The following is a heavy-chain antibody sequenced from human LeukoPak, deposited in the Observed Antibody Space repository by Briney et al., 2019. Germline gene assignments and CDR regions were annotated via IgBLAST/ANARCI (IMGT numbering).Heavy chain of an antibody. Sequence: ASVKVSCKASGGTFSSYAISWVRQAPGQGLEWMGGIIPIFGTANYAQKFQGRVTITTDESSSTAYMELSSLRSEDTAVYYCASKADVLLESLGAFDIWGQGTMVTVSS. CDR1: GGTFSSYA. CDR2: IIPIFGTA. CDR3: ASKADVLLESLGAFDI. J-gene: IGHJ3*02. V-gene: IGHV1-69*05. D-gene: IGHD3-10*01.